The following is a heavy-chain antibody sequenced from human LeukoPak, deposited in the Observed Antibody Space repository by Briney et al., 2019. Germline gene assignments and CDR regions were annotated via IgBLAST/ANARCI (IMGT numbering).Heavy chain of an antibody. Sequence: KSGGSLRLSCAASGFTFSDYYMSWIRQAPGKGLEWVSYISSSGSTIYYADSVKGRFTISRDNAKNSLYLQMNSLRAEDTAVYYCARAIFDAEWLYSNYYYYYYMDVWGKGTTVTVSS. J-gene: IGHJ6*03. CDR1: GFTFSDYY. CDR2: ISSSGSTI. CDR3: ARAIFDAEWLYSNYYYYYYMDV. V-gene: IGHV3-11*01. D-gene: IGHD6-19*01.